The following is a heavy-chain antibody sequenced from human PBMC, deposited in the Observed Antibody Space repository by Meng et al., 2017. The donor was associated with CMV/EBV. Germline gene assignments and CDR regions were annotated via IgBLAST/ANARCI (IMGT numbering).Heavy chain of an antibody. CDR1: GGSISSSSYY. V-gene: IGHV4-39*07. CDR2: IYYSGST. Sequence: ESLKISCTVSGGSISSSSYYWGWIRQPPGKGLEWIGSIYYSGSTYYNPSLKSRVTISVDTSKNQFSLKLSSVTAADTAVYYCARGLRFLYCSSTSCYTYYYYYGMDVWGQGTTVTVSS. D-gene: IGHD2-2*02. CDR3: ARGLRFLYCSSTSCYTYYYYYGMDV. J-gene: IGHJ6*02.